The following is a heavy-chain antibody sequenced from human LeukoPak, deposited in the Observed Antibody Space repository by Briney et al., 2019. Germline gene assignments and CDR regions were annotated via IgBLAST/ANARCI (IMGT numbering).Heavy chain of an antibody. D-gene: IGHD3-16*01. Sequence: PGGSLRLSCAASGFTFSSYWMSWVRRAPGKGLEWVANIKQDGSEKYYVDSVKGRFTISRDNAKNSLYLQINSLRAEDTAVYHCARVRGDYYFDYWGQGTLVTVSS. CDR3: ARVRGDYYFDY. CDR1: GFTFSSYW. V-gene: IGHV3-7*01. CDR2: IKQDGSEK. J-gene: IGHJ4*02.